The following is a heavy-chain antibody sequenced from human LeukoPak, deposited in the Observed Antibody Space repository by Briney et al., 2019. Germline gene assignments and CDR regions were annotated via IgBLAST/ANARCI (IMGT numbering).Heavy chain of an antibody. V-gene: IGHV1-69*13. CDR2: IIASFGTA. CDR3: ARVLSLWFGAIYYFDY. D-gene: IGHD3-10*01. J-gene: IGHJ4*02. Sequence: GASVKVSCKASGGTLSRYAISWVRRAPGEGLEWVGGIIASFGTANYAQKFQGRVTISADESTSTAYMELSSLRSEDTAVYYCARVLSLWFGAIYYFDYWGQGTLVTVSS. CDR1: GGTLSRYA.